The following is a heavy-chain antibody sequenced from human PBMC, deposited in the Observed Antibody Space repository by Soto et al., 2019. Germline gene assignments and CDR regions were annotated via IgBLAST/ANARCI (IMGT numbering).Heavy chain of an antibody. J-gene: IGHJ6*02. V-gene: IGHV3-30-3*01. CDR1: GFLFNTYA. Sequence: PEGSLRLACAASGFLFNTYAMHWVRQAPGKGLEWVAVISYDASNHYSTHSVQGRCTIPRDNSKNAPYLQTNSLRPGDTAVSYCPSPGWGYDVLTGQSCYQFPAVDVWGQGTTVAVSS. CDR2: ISYDASNH. D-gene: IGHD3-9*01. CDR3: PSPGWGYDVLTGQSCYQFPAVDV.